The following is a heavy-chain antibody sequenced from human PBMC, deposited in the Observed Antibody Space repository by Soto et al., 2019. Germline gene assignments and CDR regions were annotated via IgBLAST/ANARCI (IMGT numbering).Heavy chain of an antibody. CDR3: AKNAYDSSGYYEIDY. J-gene: IGHJ4*02. CDR2: ISYDGSNK. D-gene: IGHD3-22*01. Sequence: GGSLRLSCAASGFTFSSYGMHWVRQAPGKGLEWVAVISYDGSNKYYADSVKGRFTISRDNSKNTLYLQMNSLRAEDTAVYYCAKNAYDSSGYYEIDYWGQGTLVTVSS. V-gene: IGHV3-30*18. CDR1: GFTFSSYG.